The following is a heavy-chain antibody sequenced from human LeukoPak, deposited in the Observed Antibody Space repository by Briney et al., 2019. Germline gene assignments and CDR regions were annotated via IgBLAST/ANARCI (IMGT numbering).Heavy chain of an antibody. CDR3: ARDRGSSGCHFDY. CDR1: GFTFSDYS. CDR2: ISTTSSSTI. J-gene: IGHJ4*02. D-gene: IGHD3-22*01. Sequence: GGSLRLSCAASGFTFSDYSMNWVRQAPGKGLEWVSYISTTSSSTIYYADSVKGRFTISRDNAKNSLYLQMNSLRAEDTAVYYCARDRGSSGCHFDYWGQGTLVTVSS. V-gene: IGHV3-48*01.